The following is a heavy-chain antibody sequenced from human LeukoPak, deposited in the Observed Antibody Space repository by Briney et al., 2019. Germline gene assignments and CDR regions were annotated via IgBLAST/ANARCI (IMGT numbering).Heavy chain of an antibody. CDR3: AREDAVSSDDAFDL. D-gene: IGHD6-19*01. Sequence: SETLSLTCTVSGGSISSYYWSWIRQPPGKGLEWIGYIYYSGSTNYNPSLKSRVATSVDTSKNQFSLSLSAVTAADTAMYYCAREDAVSSDDAFDLWGQGTMVTVS. V-gene: IGHV4-59*12. CDR2: IYYSGST. CDR1: GGSISSYY. J-gene: IGHJ3*01.